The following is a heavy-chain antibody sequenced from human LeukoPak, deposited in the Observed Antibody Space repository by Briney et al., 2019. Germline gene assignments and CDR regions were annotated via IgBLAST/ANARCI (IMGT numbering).Heavy chain of an antibody. Sequence: TGGSLRLSCAASGFTFSIYWMSWVRQAPGKGLEWVANIKQDGSERYYVDSVKGRFTISRDNSKNTLYLQMNSLRAEDTAVYYCAGDYGDYSAFDIWGQGTMVTVSS. CDR2: IKQDGSER. CDR3: AGDYGDYSAFDI. J-gene: IGHJ3*02. CDR1: GFTFSIYW. V-gene: IGHV3-7*01. D-gene: IGHD4-17*01.